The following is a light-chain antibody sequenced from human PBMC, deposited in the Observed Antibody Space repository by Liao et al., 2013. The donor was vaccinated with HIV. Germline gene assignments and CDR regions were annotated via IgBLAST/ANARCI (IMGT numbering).Light chain of an antibody. V-gene: IGLV3-1*01. J-gene: IGLJ1*01. Sequence: SFDLTQPPSVSVSPGQTAIITCSGDKLGDKYTCWYQQKPGQSPVLIIYQDTKRPSGTPERFSGSNSENTATLTISATQAVDEADYYCQAWDRSATGVFGAGTKVTVL. CDR3: QAWDRSATGV. CDR2: QDT. CDR1: KLGDKY.